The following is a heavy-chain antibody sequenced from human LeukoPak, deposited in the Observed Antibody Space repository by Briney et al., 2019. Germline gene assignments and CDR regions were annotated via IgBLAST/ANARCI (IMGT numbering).Heavy chain of an antibody. J-gene: IGHJ3*01. V-gene: IGHV3-53*01. CDR2: IYSGGST. Sequence: GGSLRLSCAASGFTVSSNYMSWVRQAPGKGLEWVSVIYSGGSTYYADSVKGRFTISRDNSKNTLYLQMNSLRAADTAVYYCARGGISVAGTMEAFGVWRQGTMVTVSS. CDR3: ARGGISVAGTMEAFGV. CDR1: GFTVSSNY. D-gene: IGHD6-19*01.